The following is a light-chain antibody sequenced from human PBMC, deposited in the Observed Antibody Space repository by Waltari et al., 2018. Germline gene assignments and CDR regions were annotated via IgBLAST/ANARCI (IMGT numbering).Light chain of an antibody. CDR2: GAS. Sequence: EIVLTQSPGTLSLSPGERATLSCRASQSVSSSYLAWYQQKPGQATRLLIYGASSRATGIPDRFSGSGSGTDFTLTISRLEPEDFAVYYCQQYGSSPFGPGTKVDIK. CDR1: QSVSSSY. CDR3: QQYGSSP. J-gene: IGKJ3*01. V-gene: IGKV3-20*01.